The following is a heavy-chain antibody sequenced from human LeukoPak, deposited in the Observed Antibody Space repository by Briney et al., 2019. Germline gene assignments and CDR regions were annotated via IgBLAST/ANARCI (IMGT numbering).Heavy chain of an antibody. CDR2: IVPLDDIT. Sequence: ASVKVSCKASGYTLTSYYMHWVRQAPGQGLEWMGRIVPLDDITNSAEKFQGRVTITADKSTTTVYMELSSLRSEDTAVYYCARDVEGQLFDSSGFSPTWFNPWGQGTLVTVSS. D-gene: IGHD3-22*01. CDR1: GYTLTSYY. J-gene: IGHJ5*02. CDR3: ARDVEGQLFDSSGFSPTWFNP. V-gene: IGHV1-46*01.